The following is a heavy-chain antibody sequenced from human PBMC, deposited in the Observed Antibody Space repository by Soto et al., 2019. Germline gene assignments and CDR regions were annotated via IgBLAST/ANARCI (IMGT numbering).Heavy chain of an antibody. CDR2: IYYSGST. V-gene: IGHV4-61*05. CDR3: AIYYDFWSGYYS. CDR1: GGSISSSSYY. J-gene: IGHJ5*02. D-gene: IGHD3-3*01. Sequence: SETLSLTCTVSGGSISSSSYYWGWIRQPPGKGLEWIGYIYYSGSTNYNPSLKSRVTISVDTSKNQFSLKLSSVTAADTAVYYCAIYYDFWSGYYSWGQGTLVTVSS.